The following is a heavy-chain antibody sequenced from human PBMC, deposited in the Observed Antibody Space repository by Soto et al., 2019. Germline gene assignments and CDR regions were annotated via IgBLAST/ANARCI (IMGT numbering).Heavy chain of an antibody. D-gene: IGHD2-15*01. J-gene: IGHJ4*02. CDR1: GGSISRYY. V-gene: IGHV4-59*01. Sequence: KPSETLSLTCTVSGGSISRYYWSWIRQPPGKGLEWIGYIYYSGSTNYSPSLKSRVTISVDTSKNQCSLRLSSATAADTAVYCCARRYCSGGSCLDYWGQGTLVTVSS. CDR3: ARRYCSGGSCLDY. CDR2: IYYSGST.